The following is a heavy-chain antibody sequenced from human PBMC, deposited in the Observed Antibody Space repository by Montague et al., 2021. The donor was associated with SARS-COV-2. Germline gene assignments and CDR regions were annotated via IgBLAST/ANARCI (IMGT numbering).Heavy chain of an antibody. J-gene: IGHJ4*02. CDR3: ARVMRGCYYVFAVSDHFDY. CDR2: IYYSGST. V-gene: IGHV4-61*01. Sequence: SETLSLTCTVSGGSISSDHYYWGWIRQPPGKGLEWTGYIYYSGSTNHNPSLKSRVTISVDTSKNQLSLNLSSVTAADTAVYYCARVMRGCYYVFAVSDHFDYWGQGTLVTVSS. D-gene: IGHD3-16*01. CDR1: GGSISSDHYY.